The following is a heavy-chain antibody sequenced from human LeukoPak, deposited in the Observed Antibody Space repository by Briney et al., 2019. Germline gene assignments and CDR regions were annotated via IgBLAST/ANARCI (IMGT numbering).Heavy chain of an antibody. CDR2: MNPNSGNT. D-gene: IGHD3-10*01. CDR1: GYTFTSYD. J-gene: IGHJ4*02. CDR3: ARVVWFGELSKYYFDY. Sequence: GASVKVSCKASGYTFTSYDINWVRQATGQGLEWMGWMNPNSGNTGYAQKFQGRVTMTRNTSISTAYMELSSLRSEDTAVYYCARVVWFGELSKYYFDYWGQGTLVTVSS. V-gene: IGHV1-8*01.